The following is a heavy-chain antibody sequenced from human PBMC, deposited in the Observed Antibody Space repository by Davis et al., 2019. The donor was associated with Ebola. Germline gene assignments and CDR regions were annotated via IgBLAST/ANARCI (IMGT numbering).Heavy chain of an antibody. CDR1: GGSFSGYY. CDR2: INHSGST. D-gene: IGHD5-18*01. Sequence: PSETLSLTCAVYGGSFSGYYWSWIRQPPGKGLEWIGEINHSGSTNYNPSLKSRVTISVDTSKNQFSLKLSSVTAADTAVYYCARRGYSYGLHSRWFDPWGQGTLVTVSS. V-gene: IGHV4-34*01. CDR3: ARRGYSYGLHSRWFDP. J-gene: IGHJ5*02.